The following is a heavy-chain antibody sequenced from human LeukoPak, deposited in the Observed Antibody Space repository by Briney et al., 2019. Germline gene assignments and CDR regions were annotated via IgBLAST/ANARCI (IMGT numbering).Heavy chain of an antibody. V-gene: IGHV5-51*01. CDR3: ARVETVEMATIDY. D-gene: IGHD5-12*01. CDR1: GYRFTSYW. Sequence: GESLQISCKGSGYRFTSYWIGWVRPMPGKGLEWMGIIYPGDSDTRYSPSFQGQVTISADKSISTAYLQWSSLKASDTAMYYCARVETVEMATIDYWGQGTLVTVSS. J-gene: IGHJ4*02. CDR2: IYPGDSDT.